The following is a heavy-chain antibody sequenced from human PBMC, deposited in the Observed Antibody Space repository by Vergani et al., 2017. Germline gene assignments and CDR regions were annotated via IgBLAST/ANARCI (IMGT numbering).Heavy chain of an antibody. CDR2: IKDTGDRT. D-gene: IGHD5-24*01. CDR3: GRRSDNYN. V-gene: IGHV3-23*01. J-gene: IGHJ4*02. CDR1: GFTFSSHA. Sequence: EVQLLQSGGAVVQPGGSLRLSCVASGFTFSSHAMRWVRQGHGQGLEWVSSIKDTGDRTHYADSVKGRFTISRDNSTNTLYLQMNSLRVESTAVYYCGRRSDNYNWGQGTLVTVSS.